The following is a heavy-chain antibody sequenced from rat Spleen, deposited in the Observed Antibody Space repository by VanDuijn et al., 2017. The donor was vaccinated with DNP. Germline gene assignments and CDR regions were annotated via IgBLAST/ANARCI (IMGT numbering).Heavy chain of an antibody. Sequence: EVQLQESGPGLVKPSQSLSLTCSVTDYSITSVYRWNWIRKFPGHKLEWMGYINSAGSTNYNPSLKGRISITSDTSKNQFFLQVNSVTTEDTATYYCARRSNYYDGSCYSCFDYWGQGVMVTVSS. D-gene: IGHD1-12*02. CDR2: INSAGST. V-gene: IGHV3-3*01. CDR3: ARRSNYYDGSCYSCFDY. CDR1: DYSITSVYR. J-gene: IGHJ2*01.